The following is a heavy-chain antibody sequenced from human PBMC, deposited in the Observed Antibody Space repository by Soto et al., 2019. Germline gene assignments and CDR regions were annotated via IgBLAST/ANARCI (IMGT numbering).Heavy chain of an antibody. CDR2: TSAYNGNT. CDR1: GYTFTSYG. Sequence: QVQLVQSGAEVKKPGASVKVSCKASGYTFTSYGISWVRQAPGQGLEWMGWTSAYNGNTNYAQKLQGRVTMTTDTYTSTAYMELRSLRSDDTAVYYCATLAHSSGDAGPFDYWGQGTLVTLSS. CDR3: ATLAHSSGDAGPFDY. V-gene: IGHV1-18*01. J-gene: IGHJ4*02. D-gene: IGHD6-19*01.